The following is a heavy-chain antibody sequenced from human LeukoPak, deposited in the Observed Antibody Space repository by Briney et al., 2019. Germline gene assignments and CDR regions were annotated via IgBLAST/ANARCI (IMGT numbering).Heavy chain of an antibody. CDR1: GGTFSSYA. D-gene: IGHD3-10*01. CDR2: IIPIFGTA. J-gene: IGHJ4*02. CDR3: ARVVHGSGSPVGGVDY. V-gene: IGHV1-69*13. Sequence: RGASVKVSCKASGGTFSSYAISWVRQAPGQGLEWMGGIIPIFGTANYAQKFQGRVTITADESTSTAYMELSSLRSEDTAVYYCARVVHGSGSPVGGVDYWGQGTLVTVSS.